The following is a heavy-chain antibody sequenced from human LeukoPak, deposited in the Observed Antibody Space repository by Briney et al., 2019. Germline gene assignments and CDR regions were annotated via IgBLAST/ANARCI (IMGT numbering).Heavy chain of an antibody. Sequence: GGSLRLSCAASGFTFSNAWMNWVRQAPGKGLEWVGRIKSKTDGGTTDYAAPVKGRFTISRDDSKNTLYLQMNSLKTEDTAVYYCTTRALGYCSSTSCLFDYWGQGTLVTVSS. CDR2: IKSKTDGGTT. CDR1: GFTFSNAW. V-gene: IGHV3-15*07. D-gene: IGHD2-2*01. J-gene: IGHJ4*02. CDR3: TTRALGYCSSTSCLFDY.